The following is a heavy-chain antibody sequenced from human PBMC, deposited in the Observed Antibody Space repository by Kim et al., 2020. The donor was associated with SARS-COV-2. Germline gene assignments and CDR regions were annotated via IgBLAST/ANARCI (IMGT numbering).Heavy chain of an antibody. CDR3: AKWEPLPYSSSWSRTSPDYYYYGMDV. J-gene: IGHJ6*02. D-gene: IGHD6-13*01. CDR1: GFTFSSYA. Sequence: GGSLRLSCAASGFTFSSYAMSWVRQAPGKGLEWVSAISGSGGSTYYADSVKGRFTISRDNSKNTLYLQMNSLRAEDTAVYYCAKWEPLPYSSSWSRTSPDYYYYGMDVWGQGTTVTVSS. V-gene: IGHV3-23*01. CDR2: ISGSGGST.